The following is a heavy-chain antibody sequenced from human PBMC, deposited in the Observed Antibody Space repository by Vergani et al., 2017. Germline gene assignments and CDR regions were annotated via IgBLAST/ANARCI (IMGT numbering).Heavy chain of an antibody. CDR3: ARFYSSGPPRTYYFDY. Sequence: QVQLVQSGAEVKKPGASVKVSCKASGYTFTGYYMHWVRQAPGQGLEWMGWISAYNGNTNYVQKLQGRVTMTTDTSTSTAYMELRSLRSDDTAVYYCARFYSSGPPRTYYFDYWGQGTLVTVSS. CDR1: GYTFTGYY. CDR2: ISAYNGNT. V-gene: IGHV1-18*04. D-gene: IGHD6-19*01. J-gene: IGHJ4*02.